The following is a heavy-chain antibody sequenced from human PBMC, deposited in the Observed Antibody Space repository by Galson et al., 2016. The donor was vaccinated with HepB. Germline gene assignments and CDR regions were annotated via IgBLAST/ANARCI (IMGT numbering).Heavy chain of an antibody. CDR2: INHSGST. CDR1: GGSFSGYY. Sequence: SETLSLTCAVYGGSFSGYYWSWIRQPPGKGLEWIGEINHSGSTNYNPSLKSRVTISVDTSKNQFSLKLSSVTAADTAVYYCARDQKVIGGWFDPWGQGTLVSVSS. D-gene: IGHD2-21*01. CDR3: ARDQKVIGGWFDP. V-gene: IGHV4-34*01. J-gene: IGHJ5*02.